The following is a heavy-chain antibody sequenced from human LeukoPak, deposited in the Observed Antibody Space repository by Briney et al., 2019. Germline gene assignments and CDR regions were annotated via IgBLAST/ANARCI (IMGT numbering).Heavy chain of an antibody. V-gene: IGHV3-30*04. CDR2: ISHDGINK. CDR3: ARDRREYSSGWYFDQ. CDR1: GFSFSSYA. D-gene: IGHD6-19*01. Sequence: PGGSLRLSRVVSGFSFSSYAMHWVRQAPGKGLEWVAVISHDGINKYYADSVKGRFTISRDISKNTLYVQMNSLRGEDTAVYYCARDRREYSSGWYFDQWGQGILVTVSS. J-gene: IGHJ4*02.